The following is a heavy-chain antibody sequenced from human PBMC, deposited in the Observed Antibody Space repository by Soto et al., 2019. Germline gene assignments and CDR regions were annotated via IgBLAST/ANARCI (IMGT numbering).Heavy chain of an antibody. J-gene: IGHJ6*02. CDR3: GTSSRKDYHFAMDV. Sequence: PGGSLRLSCAASGFSVSSSDMSWVRQVPGEGLEWVSVIYSGGSTHDADYVKGRFSVSRDTSKSTVDLQMNSLRVDDTAVYYCGTSSRKDYHFAMDVWGQGTAVTVSS. CDR2: IYSGGST. CDR1: GFSVSSSD. V-gene: IGHV3-53*01. D-gene: IGHD6-6*01.